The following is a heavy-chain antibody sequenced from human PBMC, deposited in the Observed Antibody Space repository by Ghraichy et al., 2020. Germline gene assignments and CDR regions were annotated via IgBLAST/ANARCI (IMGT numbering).Heavy chain of an antibody. J-gene: IGHJ4*02. CDR1: GFTFSSYW. CDR2: IKQDGSEK. Sequence: GESLNISCAASGFTFSSYWMSWVRQAPGKGLEWVANIKQDGSEKYYVDSVKGRFTISRDNAKNSLYLQMNSLRAEDTAVYYCARGGPGGSSLDYWGQGTLVTVSS. D-gene: IGHD6-6*01. V-gene: IGHV3-7*01. CDR3: ARGGPGGSSLDY.